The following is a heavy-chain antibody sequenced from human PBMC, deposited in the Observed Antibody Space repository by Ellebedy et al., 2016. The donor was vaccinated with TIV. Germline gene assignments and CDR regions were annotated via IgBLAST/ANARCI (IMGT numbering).Heavy chain of an antibody. Sequence: ASVKVSYXASGYTFITHGISWVRQAPGQGLEWTGWISAYNGNTKYAQKFHDRVTMTTDTSTSTAYMELRRLRSDDTAVYYCARDLGITMAPYYFDYWGQGTLVTVSS. CDR2: ISAYNGNT. J-gene: IGHJ4*02. CDR3: ARDLGITMAPYYFDY. D-gene: IGHD6-19*01. V-gene: IGHV1-18*01. CDR1: GYTFITHG.